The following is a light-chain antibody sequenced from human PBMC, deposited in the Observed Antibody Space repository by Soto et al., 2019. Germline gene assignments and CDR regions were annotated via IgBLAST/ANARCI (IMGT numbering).Light chain of an antibody. CDR1: QVLLHSNGYNY. CDR3: MQALQTPPT. J-gene: IGKJ5*01. V-gene: IGKV2-28*01. Sequence: DIVMTHSPLSLPVTPVDPASISFMSSQVLLHSNGYNYLDWYLQKPGQSPQLLIYLGSNRASGVPDRFSGSGSGTDFTLKISRVEAEDVGVYYCMQALQTPPTFGQGTRLEIK. CDR2: LGS.